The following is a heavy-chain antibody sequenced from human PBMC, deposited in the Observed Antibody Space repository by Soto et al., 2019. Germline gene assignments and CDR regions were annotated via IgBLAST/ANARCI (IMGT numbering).Heavy chain of an antibody. J-gene: IGHJ4*02. CDR1: GGSISSSSYY. Sequence: QLQLQESGPGLVKPSETLSLTCTVSGGSISSSSYYWGWIRQPPGKGLEWIGSIYYSGSTYYNPSLKSRVTISVDTSKNQFSLKLSSVTAADTTVYYCARHDGYSWSLIGYWGQGTQVTVSS. CDR3: ARHDGYSWSLIGY. V-gene: IGHV4-39*01. CDR2: IYYSGST. D-gene: IGHD5-12*01.